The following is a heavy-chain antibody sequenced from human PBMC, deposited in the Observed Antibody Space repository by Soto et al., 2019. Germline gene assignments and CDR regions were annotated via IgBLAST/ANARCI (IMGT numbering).Heavy chain of an antibody. D-gene: IGHD6-19*01. Sequence: QVALVASGGGVVRPGRSLRLSCGASGFSFSKYGMHWVRQAPGEGLEWLSLISYDGSEKWYAESVKGRFTISRDNSKNTLYLQMNSLRGDDTAVYFCAKGYEVSPPVASAWYSNYFYGVDVWGRGTTVTVSS. CDR1: GFSFSKYG. CDR3: AKGYEVSPPVASAWYSNYFYGVDV. CDR2: ISYDGSEK. V-gene: IGHV3-30*18. J-gene: IGHJ6*02.